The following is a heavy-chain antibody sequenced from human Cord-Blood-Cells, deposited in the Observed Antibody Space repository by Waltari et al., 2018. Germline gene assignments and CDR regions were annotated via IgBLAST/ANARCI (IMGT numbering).Heavy chain of an antibody. V-gene: IGHV1-69*01. CDR1: GGTFSSYA. CDR2: IIPIFGTA. J-gene: IGHJ6*03. Sequence: QVQLVQSGAEVKKPGSSVKVSCKASGGTFSSYAISWVRQAPGQGLEWMGGIIPIFGTANYAQKFQGRVTITADESTSTAYMELSSLRSEDTAVYYCAISGYDSSGYYYYYYMDVWGKGTTVTVSS. CDR3: AISGYDSSGYYYYYYMDV. D-gene: IGHD3-22*01.